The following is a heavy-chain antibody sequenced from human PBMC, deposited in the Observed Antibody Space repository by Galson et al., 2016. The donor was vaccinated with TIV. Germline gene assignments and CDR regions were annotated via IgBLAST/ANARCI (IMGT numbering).Heavy chain of an antibody. Sequence: PALVKPPQTLTLTCTFSGFSLNTNGMRVSWIRQPPGKALEWLARIDWDDDKFYSTSLKSRLTISKDTSKNQVVLRMMNLDPEDTATYFCARSTARGACIGYWGQGTLATVSS. CDR3: ARSTARGACIGY. D-gene: IGHD3-10*01. V-gene: IGHV2-70*04. CDR1: GFSLNTNGMR. CDR2: IDWDDDK. J-gene: IGHJ4*02.